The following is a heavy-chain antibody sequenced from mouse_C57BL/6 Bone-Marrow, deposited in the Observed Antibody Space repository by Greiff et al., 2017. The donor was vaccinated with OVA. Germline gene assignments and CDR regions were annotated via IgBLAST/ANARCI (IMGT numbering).Heavy chain of an antibody. V-gene: IGHV1-76*01. D-gene: IGHD1-1*01. CDR2: IYPGSGNT. CDR3: ARRYYYGPFDY. Sequence: VHLVESGAELVRPGASVKLSCKASGYTFTDYYINWVKQRPGQGLEWIARIYPGSGNTYYNEKFKCNATLTAEKSSSTAYMQLSSLTSEDSAVYFCARRYYYGPFDYWGQGTTLTVSS. CDR1: GYTFTDYY. J-gene: IGHJ2*01.